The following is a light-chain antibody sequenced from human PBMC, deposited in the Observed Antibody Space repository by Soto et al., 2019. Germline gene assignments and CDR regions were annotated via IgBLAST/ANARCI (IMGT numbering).Light chain of an antibody. V-gene: IGKV3-11*01. CDR1: QSVGSY. CDR2: DAS. CDR3: QQRSNWIT. Sequence: EIVLTQSPGTLSLSPGERATLSCRASQSVGSYLAWFQQTPGQAPRLLIYDASNRATGIPARFSGSGSGTEFTLTISSLEPEDFAVYYCQQRSNWITFGQGTRLEIK. J-gene: IGKJ5*01.